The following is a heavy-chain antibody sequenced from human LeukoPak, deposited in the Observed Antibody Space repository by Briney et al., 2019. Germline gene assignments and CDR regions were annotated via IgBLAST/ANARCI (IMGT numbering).Heavy chain of an antibody. D-gene: IGHD1-26*01. CDR2: IYYSGST. V-gene: IGHV4-59*01. J-gene: IGHJ5*02. CDR3: ARFPIVGATRWFDP. Sequence: SETLSLTCTVSGGSISSYYWSWIRQPPGKGLEWIGYIYYSGSTNYNPSLKSRVTISVDTSKNQFSLKLSSVTAADTAVYYCARFPIVGATRWFDPWGQGTLVTVSS. CDR1: GGSISSYY.